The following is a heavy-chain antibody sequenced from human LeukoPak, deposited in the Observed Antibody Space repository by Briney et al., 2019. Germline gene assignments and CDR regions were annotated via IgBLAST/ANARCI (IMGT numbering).Heavy chain of an antibody. V-gene: IGHV3-74*01. Sequence: GGSLTLSCAASGFTFSSYRMHWVRQAPGKGLVWVSRINSDGTSTSYADSVKGRFTISRDNAKHTLYLQMNSLRAEDTAVYYCARALYGDPHFDYWGQGTLVTVSS. J-gene: IGHJ4*02. CDR1: GFTFSSYR. CDR3: ARALYGDPHFDY. CDR2: INSDGTST. D-gene: IGHD4-17*01.